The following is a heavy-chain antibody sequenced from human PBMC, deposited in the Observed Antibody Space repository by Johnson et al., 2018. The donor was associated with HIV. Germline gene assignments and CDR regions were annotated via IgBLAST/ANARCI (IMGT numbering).Heavy chain of an antibody. J-gene: IGHJ3*02. CDR2: ISSSGSTI. V-gene: IGHV3-11*04. CDR1: GFTFSDYY. CDR3: ARAYSYCTFDM. D-gene: IGHD5-18*01. Sequence: QMLLVESGGGFVKPGGSLRLSCAASGFTFSDYYMSWIRQAPGKGLEWVSYISSSGSTIYHADSVKGRFTISRDNAKNSLYLQMNSLRAEDTAVYYCARAYSYCTFDMWGQGTRVTVSS.